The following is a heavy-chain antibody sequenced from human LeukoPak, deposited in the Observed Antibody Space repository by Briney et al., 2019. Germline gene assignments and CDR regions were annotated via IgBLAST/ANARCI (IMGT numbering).Heavy chain of an antibody. CDR2: ISPKSNSK. Sequence: GGSLRPSCADSDFTFSTYAMNWVRQAPGKGLEWVSYISPKSNSKYYADSVKGRFTISRDNAKNSLYLQMNSLRAEDTAVYYCARGIGGYDTSGTPKDWFDPWGQGTLVTVSS. J-gene: IGHJ5*02. CDR3: ARGIGGYDTSGTPKDWFDP. D-gene: IGHD3-22*01. CDR1: DFTFSTYA. V-gene: IGHV3-48*04.